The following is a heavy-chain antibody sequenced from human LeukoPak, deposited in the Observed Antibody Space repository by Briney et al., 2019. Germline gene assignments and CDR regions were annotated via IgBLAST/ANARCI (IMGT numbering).Heavy chain of an antibody. Sequence: KASETLSLTCAVSGYSISSSNWWGWIRQPPGKGLEWIGYIYYSGSTYYNPSLKSRVTMSVDTSKNQFFLKLSSVTAVDTAVYYCARTPSRGDFDYWGQGTLVTVSS. D-gene: IGHD6-13*01. V-gene: IGHV4-28*01. J-gene: IGHJ4*02. CDR1: GYSISSSNW. CDR3: ARTPSRGDFDY. CDR2: IYYSGST.